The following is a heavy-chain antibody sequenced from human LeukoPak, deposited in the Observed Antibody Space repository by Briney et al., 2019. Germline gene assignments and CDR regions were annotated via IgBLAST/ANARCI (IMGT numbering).Heavy chain of an antibody. Sequence: GGSLRLSCAASGFTFSSFEMNWVRQAPGKGLEWISYISSSGSTIYYADSVKGRFTISRDNGKNSLYLQMMSLRAEDTAVYYRARRSGIAVAGAFDYWGQGTLVTVSS. CDR1: GFTFSSFE. D-gene: IGHD6-19*01. V-gene: IGHV3-48*03. CDR2: ISSSGSTI. J-gene: IGHJ4*02. CDR3: ARRSGIAVAGAFDY.